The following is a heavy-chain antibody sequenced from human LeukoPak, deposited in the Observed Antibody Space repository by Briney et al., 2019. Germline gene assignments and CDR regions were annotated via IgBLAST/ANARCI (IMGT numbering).Heavy chain of an antibody. V-gene: IGHV1-18*01. J-gene: IGHJ6*02. Sequence: ASVKVSCKASGGTFSSYAISWVRQAPGQGLEWMGWISAYNGNTNYAQKLQGRVTMTTDTSTSTAYMELRSLRSDDTAVYYCARGYYGSGSYYFSYYYYGMDVWGQGTTVTVSS. CDR3: ARGYYGSGSYYFSYYYYGMDV. CDR2: ISAYNGNT. CDR1: GGTFSSYA. D-gene: IGHD3-10*01.